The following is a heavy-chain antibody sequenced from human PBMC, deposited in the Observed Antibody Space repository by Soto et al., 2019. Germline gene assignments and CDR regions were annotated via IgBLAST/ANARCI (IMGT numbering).Heavy chain of an antibody. J-gene: IGHJ4*02. CDR3: ARDSLYCSGGSCYLRKYYFDY. V-gene: IGHV4-31*03. CDR1: GGSISSGGYY. D-gene: IGHD2-15*01. CDR2: IYYSGST. Sequence: SETLSLTCTVSGGSISSGGYYWSWIRQHPGKGLEWIGYIYYSGSTYYNPSLKSRVTISVDTSKNQFSLKLSSVTAADPAVYYCARDSLYCSGGSCYLRKYYFDYWGQGTLVTVS.